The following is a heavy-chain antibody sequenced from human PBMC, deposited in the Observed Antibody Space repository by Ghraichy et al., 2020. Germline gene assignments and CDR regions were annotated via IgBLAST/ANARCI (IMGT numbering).Heavy chain of an antibody. CDR2: ISSTTPYI. CDR3: ARDGTTVTETGNYGMDV. D-gene: IGHD4-17*01. Sequence: GGSLRLSCTGSGFSFSDYSLNWVRQAPGKGLEWASSISSTTPYIYYADSVKGRFTISRDNAKKSIYLQMDSLRPEDTGLYYCARDGTTVTETGNYGMDVWGQGTTVTVSS. J-gene: IGHJ6*02. V-gene: IGHV3-21*01. CDR1: GFSFSDYS.